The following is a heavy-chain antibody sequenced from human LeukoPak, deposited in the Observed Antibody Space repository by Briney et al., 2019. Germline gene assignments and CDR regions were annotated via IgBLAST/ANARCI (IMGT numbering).Heavy chain of an antibody. CDR1: GYSFTSYW. CDR3: ARRDFLLWFGESSFWFDP. CDR2: IYPGDSDT. D-gene: IGHD3-10*01. J-gene: IGHJ5*02. V-gene: IGHV5-51*01. Sequence: LGESLKISCKGSGYSFTSYWIGWVRQMPGKGLEWMGIIYPGDSDTRYSPSFQGQVTISADKSISTAYLQWSSLKASDTAMYYCARRDFLLWFGESSFWFDPWGQGTLVTVSS.